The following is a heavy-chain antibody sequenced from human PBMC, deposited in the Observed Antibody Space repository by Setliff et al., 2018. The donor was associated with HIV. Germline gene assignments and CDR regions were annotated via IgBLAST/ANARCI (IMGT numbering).Heavy chain of an antibody. J-gene: IGHJ6*02. CDR2: INPHTGVT. D-gene: IGHD3-3*01. V-gene: IGHV1-2*02. CDR1: GYIFIRYY. Sequence: ASVKVSCKTSGYIFIRYYIFWVRQAPGQGLEWMGNINPHTGVTKYAEKFQGRVTMTRDTSINTIYMELSRLGSDDTAVYYCARDLRDGFEEWFSTLDDGMDVWGQGTTVTVS. CDR3: ARDLRDGFEEWFSTLDDGMDV.